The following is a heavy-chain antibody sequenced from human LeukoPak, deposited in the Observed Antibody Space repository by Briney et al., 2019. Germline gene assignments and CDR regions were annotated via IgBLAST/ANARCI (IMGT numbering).Heavy chain of an antibody. CDR3: VRADYNGGNPGFFDI. J-gene: IGHJ3*02. CDR2: IYYTGIS. D-gene: IGHD2-8*01. V-gene: IGHV4-39*07. Sequence: ASDTLFLTCTVSGASITIGAESYHWGWIRQPPGKGLEWFGTIYYTGISYYNPSLESRVTSSLDTSKNQFSLTLNSVTAADTAVYYCVRADYNGGNPGFFDIWGRGTMVTVSS. CDR1: GASITIGAESYH.